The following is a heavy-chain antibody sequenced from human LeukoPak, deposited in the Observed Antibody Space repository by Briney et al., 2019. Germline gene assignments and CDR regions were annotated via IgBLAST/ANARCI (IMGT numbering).Heavy chain of an antibody. CDR2: IYTSGST. J-gene: IGHJ5*02. V-gene: IGHV4-61*02. CDR1: GGSISSGSYY. D-gene: IGHD3-3*01. CDR3: ARAGLRFLEWLVWNNWFDP. Sequence: PSETLSLTCTVSGGSISSGSYYWSWIRQPAGKGLEWIGRIYTSGSTNYNPSLKSRITMSIDTSKNQFSLRLNSVTAADTAVYYCARAGLRFLEWLVWNNWFDPWGQGTLVTVSS.